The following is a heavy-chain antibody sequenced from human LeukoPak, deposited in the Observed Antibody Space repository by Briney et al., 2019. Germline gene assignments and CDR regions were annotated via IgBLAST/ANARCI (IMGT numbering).Heavy chain of an antibody. V-gene: IGHV1-69*13. CDR2: IIPIFGTA. J-gene: IGHJ4*02. D-gene: IGHD6-13*01. Sequence: SVKVSCKASGGTFSSYAISWVRQAPGQGLEWMGGIIPIFGTANYAQKFQGRVTITADESTNTAYMELSSLRSEDTAVYYCTRTSSSSWYFDYWGQGTLVTVSS. CDR3: TRTSSSSWYFDY. CDR1: GGTFSSYA.